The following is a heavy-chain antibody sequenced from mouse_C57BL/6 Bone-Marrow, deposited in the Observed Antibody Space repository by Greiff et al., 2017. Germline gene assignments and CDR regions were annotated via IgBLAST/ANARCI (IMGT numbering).Heavy chain of an antibody. V-gene: IGHV14-4*01. CDR2: IDPENGDT. CDR3: YSSSPYYYAMDY. D-gene: IGHD1-1*01. Sequence: VQLQQSGAELVRPGASVKLSCTASGFNIKDDYMHWVKQRPEQGLEWIGWIDPENGDTEYASKFQGKATITADTSSNTAYLQLSSLTSEDTAVYCCYSSSPYYYAMDYWGQGTSVTVSS. J-gene: IGHJ4*01. CDR1: GFNIKDDY.